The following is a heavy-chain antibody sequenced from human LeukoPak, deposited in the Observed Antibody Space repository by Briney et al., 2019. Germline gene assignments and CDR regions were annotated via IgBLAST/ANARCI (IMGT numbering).Heavy chain of an antibody. Sequence: GGSLRLSCAASGFTFSSYSMNWVRQAPGKGLEWVSSISSSSSYIYYADSVKGRFTISRDNAKNSLYLQMNSLRAEDTAVYYCARRLPYYYDSSAHIDYWGQGTLATVSS. V-gene: IGHV3-21*01. CDR3: ARRLPYYYDSSAHIDY. D-gene: IGHD3-22*01. J-gene: IGHJ4*02. CDR1: GFTFSSYS. CDR2: ISSSSSYI.